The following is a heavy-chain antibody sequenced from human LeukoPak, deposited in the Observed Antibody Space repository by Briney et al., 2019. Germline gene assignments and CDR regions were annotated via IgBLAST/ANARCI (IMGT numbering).Heavy chain of an antibody. CDR2: INPSGGST. J-gene: IGHJ6*02. V-gene: IGHV1-46*01. D-gene: IGHD4-17*01. CDR1: GYTFTTYY. CDR3: ARDSFMTTVTPSSMDV. Sequence: GASVNVSCKASGYTFTTYYMHWVRQAPGQGLEWMGIINPSGGSTRYTQKLQGRVTMTRDTSTSTVYMELSSLRSEDTAVYYCARDSFMTTVTPSSMDVWGQGTTVTVSS.